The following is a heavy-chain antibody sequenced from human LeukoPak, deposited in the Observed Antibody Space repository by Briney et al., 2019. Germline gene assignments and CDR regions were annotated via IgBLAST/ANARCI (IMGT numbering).Heavy chain of an antibody. D-gene: IGHD2-21*02. V-gene: IGHV3-43*01. J-gene: IGHJ5*02. CDR3: AMGTVWFDR. Sequence: GGSLRLSCAASGFTFDDYPMHWVRQAPGKGLEWVSLISWDGDSTYYADSVKGRFTISRDNSKNSLYLQMNSLRPDDTAVYYCAMGTVWFDRWGQGTLVTVSS. CDR2: ISWDGDST. CDR1: GFTFDDYP.